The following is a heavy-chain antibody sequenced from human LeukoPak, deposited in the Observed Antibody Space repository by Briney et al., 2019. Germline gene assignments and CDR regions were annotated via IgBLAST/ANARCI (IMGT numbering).Heavy chain of an antibody. V-gene: IGHV3-23*01. D-gene: IGHD1-26*01. Sequence: GGSLRLSCAASGFTFTSYSMSWVRQAPGKGLEWVSGTSDRGDYTYYADSVTGRFTISRDNSRNTLYLQMNSLRGDDTAVYYCAKDVGKWESLHFFDYWGQGTLVTVSS. CDR1: GFTFTSYS. CDR3: AKDVGKWESLHFFDY. J-gene: IGHJ4*02. CDR2: TSDRGDYT.